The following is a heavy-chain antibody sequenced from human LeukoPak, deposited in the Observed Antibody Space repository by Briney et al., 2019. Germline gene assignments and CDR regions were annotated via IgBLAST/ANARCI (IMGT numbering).Heavy chain of an antibody. CDR1: GFTFSSYS. V-gene: IGHV3-48*01. CDR2: ISSSSSTI. Sequence: PGGSLRLSCAASGFTFSSYSMNWVRQAPGKGLEWVSYISSSSSTIYYADSVKGRFTISRDNAKNSLYLQMNSLRAEDTAVYYCARDEGFGGIQEGIYWGQGTLVTVSS. CDR3: ARDEGFGGIQEGIY. D-gene: IGHD3-10*01. J-gene: IGHJ4*02.